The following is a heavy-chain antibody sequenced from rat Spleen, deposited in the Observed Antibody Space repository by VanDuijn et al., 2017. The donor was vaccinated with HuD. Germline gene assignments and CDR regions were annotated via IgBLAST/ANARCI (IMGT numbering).Heavy chain of an antibody. J-gene: IGHJ2*01. V-gene: IGHV3-3*01. CDR3: ARRTGQVYNNYFDY. Sequence: EVQLQESGPGLVKPSQSLSLTCSVTGYSITSSYRWNWIRKFPGNKLEWMGYINGAGSTNYNPSLKSRISITRDTSKNQVFLQVNSGTTEDTATYYCARRTGQVYNNYFDYWGQGVMVTVSS. D-gene: IGHD1-10*01. CDR1: GYSITSSYR. CDR2: INGAGST.